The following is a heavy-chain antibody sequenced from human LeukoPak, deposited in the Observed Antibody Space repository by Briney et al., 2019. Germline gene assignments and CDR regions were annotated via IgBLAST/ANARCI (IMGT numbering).Heavy chain of an antibody. CDR2: IYYSGST. J-gene: IGHJ3*02. D-gene: IGHD3-10*01. CDR1: GGSISSYY. Sequence: SETLSLTCTVSGGSISSYYWSWIRQPPGKGLEWIGYIYYSGSTNYNPSLKSRVTISVDTSKNQFSLKLSSVTAADTAVYYCASRGWFGELLSGTDAFDIWGQGTMVTVSS. CDR3: ASRGWFGELLSGTDAFDI. V-gene: IGHV4-59*08.